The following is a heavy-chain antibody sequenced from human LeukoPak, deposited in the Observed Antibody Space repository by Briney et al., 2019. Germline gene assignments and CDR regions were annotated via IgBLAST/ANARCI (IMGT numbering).Heavy chain of an antibody. J-gene: IGHJ4*02. CDR1: GGSISSYY. Sequence: SGTLSLTCTVSGGSISSYYWSWIRQPPGKGLEWIGYIYYSGSTNYNPSLKSRVTISVDTSKNQFSLKLSSVTAADTAVYYCARVDPDSSSTLEVFDYWGQGTLVTVSS. D-gene: IGHD6-6*01. CDR3: ARVDPDSSSTLEVFDY. CDR2: IYYSGST. V-gene: IGHV4-59*01.